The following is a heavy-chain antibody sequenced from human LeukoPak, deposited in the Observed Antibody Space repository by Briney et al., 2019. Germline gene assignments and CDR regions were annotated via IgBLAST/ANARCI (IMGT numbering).Heavy chain of an antibody. CDR2: IYYSGST. CDR1: GGSFSGYY. V-gene: IGHV4-34*01. D-gene: IGHD3-3*01. J-gene: IGHJ6*03. Sequence: SETLSLTCAVYGGSFSGYYWSWIRQPPGKGLEWIGSIYYSGSTYYNPSLKSRVTISVDTSKNQFSLKLSSVTAADTAVYYCARQIKGVLGFGDYYYYYMDVWGKGTTVTVSS. CDR3: ARQIKGVLGFGDYYYYYMDV.